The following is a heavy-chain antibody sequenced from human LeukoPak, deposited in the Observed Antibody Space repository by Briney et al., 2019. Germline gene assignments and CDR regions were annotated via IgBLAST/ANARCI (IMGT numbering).Heavy chain of an antibody. J-gene: IGHJ4*02. CDR1: GFTFSSYG. Sequence: PGRSLRLSCAASGFTFSSYGMHWVRQAPGKGLEWVAVISYDGSNKYYADSVKGRFTISRDNSKNTLYLQMNSLRAEDTAVYYCAKKPPRNYGSGTVDYWGQGTLVTVSS. D-gene: IGHD3-10*01. CDR3: AKKPPRNYGSGTVDY. V-gene: IGHV3-30*18. CDR2: ISYDGSNK.